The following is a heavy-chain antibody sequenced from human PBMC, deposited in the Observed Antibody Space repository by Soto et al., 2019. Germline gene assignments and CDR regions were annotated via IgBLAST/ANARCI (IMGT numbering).Heavy chain of an antibody. D-gene: IGHD2-8*01. J-gene: IGHJ4*02. V-gene: IGHV4-39*01. CDR2: ISYSDGS. CDR3: ASHRTFWPFDY. CDR1: GVSISSRVSMSGRSFY. Sequence: SETLSLTCTVSGVSISSRVSMSGRSFYWGWMRQPPGKGLEWIASISYSDGSFYNSSLKSRLTISVDTSKNQFSLSLRSVTAADTAVYYCASHRTFWPFDYWGQGTVVTVSS.